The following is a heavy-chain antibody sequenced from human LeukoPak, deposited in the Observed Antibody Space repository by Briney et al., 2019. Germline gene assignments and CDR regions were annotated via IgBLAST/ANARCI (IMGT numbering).Heavy chain of an antibody. CDR1: GGSISSSSYY. CDR2: IYYSGNT. Sequence: PSETLSLTCTVSGGSISSSSYYWGWVRQPPGKGLEWLGNIYYSGNTYYNPSLKSRVTISINTSKNQFSLKLSSVTAADTAVYYCARMGMRQQPPRFDPWGQGTLVTVSS. V-gene: IGHV4-39*01. J-gene: IGHJ5*02. CDR3: ARMGMRQQPPRFDP. D-gene: IGHD6-13*01.